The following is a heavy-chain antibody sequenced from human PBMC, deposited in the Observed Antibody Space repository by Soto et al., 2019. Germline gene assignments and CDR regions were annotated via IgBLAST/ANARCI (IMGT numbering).Heavy chain of an antibody. Sequence: GGFLRLSCAASGFSFSSYSMNWVRQAPGEGLEWVSSISSSSSYIYYADSVKGRFTISRDNAKNSLSLQMNSLRAEDTAVYYCARALANRPTDYWGQGTLVTVSS. CDR2: ISSSSSYI. V-gene: IGHV3-21*01. CDR1: GFSFSSYS. CDR3: ARALANRPTDY. J-gene: IGHJ4*02. D-gene: IGHD7-27*01.